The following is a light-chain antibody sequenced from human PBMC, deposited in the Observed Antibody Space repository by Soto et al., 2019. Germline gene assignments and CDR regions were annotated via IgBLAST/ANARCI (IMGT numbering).Light chain of an antibody. Sequence: EIVLTQSPATLSLSPGERATLSCRASQSVSSYLAWYQQKPGQPPRLLIYDASNRATGIPARFSGSGSGTDFTLTISSLEPEDFGVYYCQQRGNWPPTFGGGTKVEIK. J-gene: IGKJ4*01. CDR1: QSVSSY. CDR2: DAS. V-gene: IGKV3-11*01. CDR3: QQRGNWPPT.